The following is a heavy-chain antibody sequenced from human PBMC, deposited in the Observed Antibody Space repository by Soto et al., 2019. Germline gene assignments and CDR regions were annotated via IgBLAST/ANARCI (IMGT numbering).Heavy chain of an antibody. CDR3: ARGTPLRDNAFDR. V-gene: IGHV4-34*01. D-gene: IGHD4-17*01. J-gene: IGHJ3*02. Sequence: PSETLSLTCAAYGGSFSGYYWSWIRQPPGKGLEWIGEITHRGSTNYNPSLKSRVTISVDTPKNQSSLKLIPVTAADTAVYYGARGTPLRDNAFDRWARGKMVTFSS. CDR2: ITHRGST. CDR1: GGSFSGYY.